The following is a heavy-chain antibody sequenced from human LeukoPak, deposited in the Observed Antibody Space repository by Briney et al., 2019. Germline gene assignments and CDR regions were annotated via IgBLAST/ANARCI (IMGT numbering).Heavy chain of an antibody. Sequence: ASVKASFKASGYPFTCYYMHWVRPAPGQGLEWMGWINPNSGGTNYPQKFQGRVTMTRDTSISTAYMELSRLRSDDTAVYYCAREACSGGSCYSHTGVDWFDPWGQGTLVTVSS. J-gene: IGHJ5*02. D-gene: IGHD2-15*01. CDR3: AREACSGGSCYSHTGVDWFDP. V-gene: IGHV1-2*02. CDR2: INPNSGGT. CDR1: GYPFTCYY.